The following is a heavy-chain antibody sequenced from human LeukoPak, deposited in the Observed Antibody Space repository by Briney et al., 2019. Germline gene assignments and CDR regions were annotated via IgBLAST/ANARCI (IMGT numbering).Heavy chain of an antibody. D-gene: IGHD2-15*01. CDR3: ARDCRGGSCYYFDY. CDR1: GFTFSSYG. CDR2: IWYDGSSK. J-gene: IGHJ4*02. Sequence: PGGSLRLSCAASGFTFSSYGIHWVRQAPGKGLEWVAVIWYDGSSKYYADSVKGRFTISRDNSKNTLFLQMNSLRAKDTAVYYCARDCRGGSCYYFDYWGQGTLVTVSS. V-gene: IGHV3-33*01.